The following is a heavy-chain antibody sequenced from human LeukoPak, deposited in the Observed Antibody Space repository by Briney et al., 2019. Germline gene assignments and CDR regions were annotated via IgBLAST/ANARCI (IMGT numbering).Heavy chain of an antibody. CDR3: ARGLYYYGSGSYYY. Sequence: SETLSLTCTVSGYSISSGYYWGWIRQPPGKGLEWIGEINHSGSTNYNPSLKSRVTISVDTSKNQFSLKLSSVTAADTAVYYCARGLYYYGSGSYYYWGQGTLVTVSS. CDR2: INHSGST. CDR1: GYSISSGYY. D-gene: IGHD3-10*01. V-gene: IGHV4-38-2*02. J-gene: IGHJ4*02.